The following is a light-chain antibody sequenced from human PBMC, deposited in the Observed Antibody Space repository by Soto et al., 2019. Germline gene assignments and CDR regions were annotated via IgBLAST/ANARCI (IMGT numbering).Light chain of an antibody. CDR2: GAS. CDR3: QQYNNWSPWT. J-gene: IGKJ1*01. Sequence: EVVMTQSPATLSVSPGERATLSCRASQSVSSNFAGYQQKPGQAPRLLIYGASTRATGIPARFSVSGSGTEFTLTISSLQSQDFAVYYCQQYNNWSPWTFVQGTKVEIK. CDR1: QSVSSN. V-gene: IGKV3-15*01.